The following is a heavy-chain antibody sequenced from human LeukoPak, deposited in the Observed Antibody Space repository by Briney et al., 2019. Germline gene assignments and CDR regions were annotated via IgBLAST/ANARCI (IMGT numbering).Heavy chain of an antibody. J-gene: IGHJ5*02. Sequence: SETLSLTCTVSGDSISGGDYSWNWLRQHPGKGLEWIGYIHSSGNTYYNPSLESRVIISLATSKNLFSLKLSSVIAADTAVYYCARSEVSIFGVAPNWFDPWGQGTLVTVSS. V-gene: IGHV4-31*03. CDR2: IHSSGNT. D-gene: IGHD3-3*02. CDR3: ARSEVSIFGVAPNWFDP. CDR1: GDSISGGDYS.